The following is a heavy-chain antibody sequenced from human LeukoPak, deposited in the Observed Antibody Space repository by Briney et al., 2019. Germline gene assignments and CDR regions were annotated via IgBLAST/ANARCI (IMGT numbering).Heavy chain of an antibody. CDR3: ASGIAAADPDDY. Sequence: ASVKVSCKASGYTFTSYDINWVRQATGQGLEWMGWMNPNSGGTNYAQKFQGRVTMTRDTSISTAYMELSRLRSDDTAVYYRASGIAAADPDDYWGQGTLVTVSS. J-gene: IGHJ4*02. CDR1: GYTFTSYD. V-gene: IGHV1-2*02. D-gene: IGHD6-13*01. CDR2: MNPNSGGT.